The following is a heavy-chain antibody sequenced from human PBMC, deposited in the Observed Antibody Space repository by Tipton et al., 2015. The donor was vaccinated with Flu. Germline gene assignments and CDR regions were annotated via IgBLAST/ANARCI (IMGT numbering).Heavy chain of an antibody. V-gene: IGHV4-61*02. J-gene: IGHJ6*02. CDR1: GCSISSGSFY. CDR3: AREGRAAGFSFYYGVDV. D-gene: IGHD6-13*01. Sequence: LRLSCTVSGCSISSGSFYWSWLRLSAGKGLEWIGRIYMGDTTTYNPSLRSRVTISGDTSRNQFSLRLNSVTAADTAVYYCAREGRAAGFSFYYGVDVWGQGTTVIVSS. CDR2: IYMGDTT.